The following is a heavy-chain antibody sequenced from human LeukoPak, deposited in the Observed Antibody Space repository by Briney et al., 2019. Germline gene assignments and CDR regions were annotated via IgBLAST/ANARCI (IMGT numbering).Heavy chain of an antibody. CDR1: GYTFTSYY. V-gene: IGHV1-46*01. CDR2: INPSGGST. J-gene: IGHJ3*02. D-gene: IGHD6-13*01. CDR3: ARGPGIAAAALLPADAFDI. Sequence: GASVKVSCKASGYTFTSYYMHWVRQAPGQGLEWMGIINPSGGSTSYAQKFQGRVTMTRDTSTSTVYMELSSLRSEDTAVYYCARGPGIAAAALLPADAFDIWGQGTMVTVSS.